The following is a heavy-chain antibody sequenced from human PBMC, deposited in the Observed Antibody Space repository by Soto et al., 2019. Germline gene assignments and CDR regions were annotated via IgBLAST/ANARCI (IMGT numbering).Heavy chain of an antibody. CDR1: GCSFTSYW. J-gene: IGHJ4*02. V-gene: IGHV5-10-1*01. CDR2: IDPSGSYT. Sequence: PGESLKISCKGSGCSFTSYWISWVRQMPGKGLEWMGRIDPSGSYTNYSPSFQGHVTISADKSISTAYLQWSSLKASDTAMYYCARQKHNVDTVDFDYWGQGTLVTVS. D-gene: IGHD5-18*01. CDR3: ARQKHNVDTVDFDY.